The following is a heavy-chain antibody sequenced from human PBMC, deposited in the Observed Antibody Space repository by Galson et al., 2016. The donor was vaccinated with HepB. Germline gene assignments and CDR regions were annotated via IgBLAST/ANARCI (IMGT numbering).Heavy chain of an antibody. V-gene: IGHV3-9*01. D-gene: IGHD4-23*01. CDR2: ISWDSETI. CDR3: VKERRVTTGVFES. Sequence: SLRLSCAASGFAFDEYALHWVRQGPGKGLEWVSGISWDSETIDYVDSVRGRFRISRDNAEKSLFLQMNSLRQEDTGVYYCVKERRVTTGVFESWGQGTLVGVPS. J-gene: IGHJ4*02. CDR1: GFAFDEYA.